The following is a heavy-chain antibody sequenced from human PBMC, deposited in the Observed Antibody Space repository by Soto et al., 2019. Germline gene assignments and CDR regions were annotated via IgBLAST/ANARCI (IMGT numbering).Heavy chain of an antibody. D-gene: IGHD6-6*01. V-gene: IGHV1-69*13. CDR1: GGTFSSYA. J-gene: IGHJ5*02. CDR3: ARDSKSSSSLSRHNWFDP. Sequence: ASVKVSCKASGGTFSSYAISWVRQAPGQGLEWMGGIIPIFGTANYAQKFQGRVTITADESTSTAYMELSSLRSEDTAVYYCARDSKSSSSLSRHNWFDPWGQGTLVTVSS. CDR2: IIPIFGTA.